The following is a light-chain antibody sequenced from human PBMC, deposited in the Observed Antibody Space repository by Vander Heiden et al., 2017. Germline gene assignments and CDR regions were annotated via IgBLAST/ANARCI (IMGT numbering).Light chain of an antibody. V-gene: IGKV3-20*01. J-gene: IGKJ5*01. CDR3: QQYGTSPVT. CDR2: GTS. Sequence: IFFTHSPPTLSLSPGARATLSCRPSQNVNSNFLAWYQQKPGQAPRLLMSGTSTRATGVPDRFSGGGSGTDFTLTVNRLESEDCAVYFCQQYGTSPVTFGQGTRLELK. CDR1: QNVNSNF.